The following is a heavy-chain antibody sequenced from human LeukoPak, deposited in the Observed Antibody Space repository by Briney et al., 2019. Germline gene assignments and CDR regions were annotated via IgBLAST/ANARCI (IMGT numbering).Heavy chain of an antibody. J-gene: IGHJ4*02. CDR1: GFTFSSYA. V-gene: IGHV3-23*01. D-gene: IGHD3-22*01. CDR3: AKGRDYYDSSGYYYYFDY. Sequence: GGSLRLSCSASGFTFSSYAMSWVRQAPGKGLEWVSAISSSGGSTYYADSVKGRFTISRDNSKNTLYLQMNSLRAEDTAVYYCAKGRDYYDSSGYYYYFDYWGQGPLVSVSS. CDR2: ISSSGGST.